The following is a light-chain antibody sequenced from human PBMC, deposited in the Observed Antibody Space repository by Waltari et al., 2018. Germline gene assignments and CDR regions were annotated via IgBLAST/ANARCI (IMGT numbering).Light chain of an antibody. J-gene: IGLJ1*01. V-gene: IGLV1-44*01. CDR3: ASWDSGLKAYV. CDR1: MSNVGGGG. CDR2: STE. Sequence: QSLLTQAPSASGTPGQRVTVSCSGSMSNVGGGGVDWYQQVPGEAPKLLIYSTEARPSGVPDRFSGSKAGTSASLAIRGLRSEDEGDYYCASWDSGLKAYVFGTGTKVTAL.